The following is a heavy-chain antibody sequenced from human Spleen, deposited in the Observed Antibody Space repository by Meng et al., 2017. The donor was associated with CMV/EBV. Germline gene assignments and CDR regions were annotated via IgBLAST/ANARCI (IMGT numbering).Heavy chain of an antibody. CDR1: GYTFTAYF. J-gene: IGHJ6*02. Sequence: SCKTSGYTFTAYFLHWVRQAPAQGLEWVGRINPDTSETKYAQKFQGRVTMTRDTSISTTYMELRSLRSDDTAIYYCARLNLDSYDRDVWGQGTLVTVSS. CDR3: ARLNLDSYDRDV. CDR2: INPDTSET. V-gene: IGHV1-2*02.